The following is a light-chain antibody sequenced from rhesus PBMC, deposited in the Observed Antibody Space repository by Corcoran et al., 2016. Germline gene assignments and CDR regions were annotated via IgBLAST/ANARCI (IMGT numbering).Light chain of an antibody. CDR1: ENVNNF. J-gene: IGKJ4*01. Sequence: DIQMTQSPSSLSAPVGDRVTITCRASENVNNFLNWYQQKQGKGPKLLIYKAARLPGGVPSRFSGSGSGTDYTFTISGLQPKDVATYYCPRGYGTPLTFGGGAKVELK. CDR3: PRGYGTPLT. CDR2: KAA. V-gene: IGKV1-74*01.